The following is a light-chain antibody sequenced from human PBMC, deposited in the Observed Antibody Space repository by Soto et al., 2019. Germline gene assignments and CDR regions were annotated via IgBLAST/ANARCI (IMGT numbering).Light chain of an antibody. Sequence: QSVLTQPPSVSGAPGQTVTISCTGSSSNIGAGFDVYWYQQIPGTAPKLLIYGGNNRPSGVPDRFSASKSGASGSLVLTRLQTEDGGDYHCQAFDTSLSVSLFGGGTKLTVL. CDR3: QAFDTSLSVSL. V-gene: IGLV1-40*01. CDR2: GGN. J-gene: IGLJ3*02. CDR1: SSNIGAGFD.